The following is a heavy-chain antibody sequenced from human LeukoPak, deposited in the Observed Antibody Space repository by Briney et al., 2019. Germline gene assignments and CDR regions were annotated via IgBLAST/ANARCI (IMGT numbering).Heavy chain of an antibody. D-gene: IGHD5-24*01. J-gene: IGHJ3*02. V-gene: IGHV4-38-2*02. Sequence: SETLSLTCAVSGYSINSGYYWGWIRQPPGKGLEWIGSIYHSGSAYYNPSLKSRVTISVDTSKNQFSLNLSSVTAAGTAVYYCARDTITTPDVIYAFDIWGQGTMVTVSS. CDR3: ARDTITTPDVIYAFDI. CDR2: IYHSGSA. CDR1: GYSINSGYY.